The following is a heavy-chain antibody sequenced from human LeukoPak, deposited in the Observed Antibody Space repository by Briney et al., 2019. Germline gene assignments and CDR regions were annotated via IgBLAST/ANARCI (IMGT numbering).Heavy chain of an antibody. CDR2: IYWDDDK. D-gene: IGHD6-19*01. V-gene: IGHV2-5*02. CDR1: GFSLSTSGGG. Sequence: SGPTLVKPTQTLTLTCTFSGFSLSTSGGGGGWIHQPPGKALEWLALIYWDDDKLYSPSLKSRLTITTATSKNQVVLTMTNMAPVDTATYYCAHRWSSGFHENWFDPWGQGTLVTVSS. CDR3: AHRWSSGFHENWFDP. J-gene: IGHJ5*02.